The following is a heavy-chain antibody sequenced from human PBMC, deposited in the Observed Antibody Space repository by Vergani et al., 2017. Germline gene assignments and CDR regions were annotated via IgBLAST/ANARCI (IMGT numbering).Heavy chain of an antibody. CDR2: ITPFFPTG. CDR3: ASPRTAENRPKPLDYVYGLDV. V-gene: IGHV1-69*12. D-gene: IGHD3-10*02. CDR1: GGTFNIYS. J-gene: IGHJ6*02. Sequence: QVQLVQSGAEVKKPGSSVKVSCKASGGTFNIYSVSWLRQAPGQGPEWMGGITPFFPTGHYAQKFQGRVTITADESETTVYMELSSLRSEDTAVYYCASPRTAENRPKPLDYVYGLDVWGQGTTVTVSS.